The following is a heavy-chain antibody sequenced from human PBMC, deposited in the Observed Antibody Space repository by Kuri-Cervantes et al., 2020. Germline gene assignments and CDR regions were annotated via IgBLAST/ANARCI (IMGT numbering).Heavy chain of an antibody. V-gene: IGHV1-2*02. CDR1: GYTFTGYY. Sequence: ASVKVSCKASGYTFTGYYMHWVRQAPGQGLEWMGWINPNSGGTNYAQKFQGRVTMTRDTSISTAYMELSRLRSDDTAVYYCARDRFADYIGYSYGYSWFEPWGQGTLVTVSS. CDR2: INPNSGGT. J-gene: IGHJ5*02. CDR3: ARDRFADYIGYSYGYSWFEP. D-gene: IGHD5-18*01.